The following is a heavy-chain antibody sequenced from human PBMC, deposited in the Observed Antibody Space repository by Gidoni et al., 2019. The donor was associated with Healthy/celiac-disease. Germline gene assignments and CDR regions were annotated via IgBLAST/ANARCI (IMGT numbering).Heavy chain of an antibody. J-gene: IGHJ6*02. CDR2: IWYDGSNK. D-gene: IGHD6-13*01. V-gene: IGHV3-33*01. Sequence: QVQLVESGGGVVQPGRSLRLSCAASGFTFSSYGMHWVRQAPGKGLEWLAVIWYDGSNKYYADSVKGRFTISRDNSKNTLYLQMNSLRAEDTAVYYCARDRRGIAAAGTYYYYYGMDVWGQGTTVTVSS. CDR1: GFTFSSYG. CDR3: ARDRRGIAAAGTYYYYYGMDV.